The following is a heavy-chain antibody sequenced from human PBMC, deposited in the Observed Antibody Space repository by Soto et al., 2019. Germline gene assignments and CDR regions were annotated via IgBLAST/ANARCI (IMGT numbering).Heavy chain of an antibody. D-gene: IGHD4-17*01. CDR3: AKVTTVTTGAFDI. J-gene: IGHJ3*02. CDR1: GFTFDDYA. V-gene: IGHV3-9*01. Sequence: EVQLVESGGGLVQPGRSLRLSCAASGFTFDDYAMHWVRQAPGKGLEWVSGISWNSGSIGYADSVKGRFTISRDNAKNSLYLQMNSLRAEDTALYYCAKVTTVTTGAFDIWGQGTMVTVSS. CDR2: ISWNSGSI.